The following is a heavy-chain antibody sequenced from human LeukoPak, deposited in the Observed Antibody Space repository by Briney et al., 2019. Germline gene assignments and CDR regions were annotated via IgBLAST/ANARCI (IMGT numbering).Heavy chain of an antibody. D-gene: IGHD3-10*01. V-gene: IGHV6-1*01. J-gene: IGHJ6*02. CDR1: GDSVSSNSAA. CDR3: ARGGYYYGSGSYYPDYYYYGMDV. Sequence: SQTLSLTCAISGDSVSSNSAAWNWTRQSPSRGLEWLGRTYYRSKWYNDYAVSVKSRITINPDTSKNQFSLQLNSVTPEDTAVYYCARGGYYYGSGSYYPDYYYYGMDVWGQGTTVTVSS. CDR2: TYYRSKWYN.